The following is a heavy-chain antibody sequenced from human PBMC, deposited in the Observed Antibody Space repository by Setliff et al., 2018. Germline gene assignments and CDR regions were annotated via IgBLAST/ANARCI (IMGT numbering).Heavy chain of an antibody. CDR2: INPRAGTT. D-gene: IGHD2-2*01. J-gene: IGHJ4*02. CDR3: ARGGSPDCSTAGCRYGDYVY. Sequence: ASVKVSCKASGYTFTNYYINWVRQAPGQGLEWMGIINPRAGTTSYAQKLQGRVTMTRDTSTNTAYMELSSLRSEDTAVYYCARGGSPDCSTAGCRYGDYVYWGQGTQVTVSS. CDR1: GYTFTNYY. V-gene: IGHV1-46*03.